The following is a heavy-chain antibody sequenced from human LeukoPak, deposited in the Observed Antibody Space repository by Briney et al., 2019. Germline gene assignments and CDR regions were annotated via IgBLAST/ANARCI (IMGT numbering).Heavy chain of an antibody. Sequence: SVKVSCKASGGTFSSYAISWVRQAPGQGLEWMGGIIPIFGTANYAQKFQGRVTITADESTSTAYMELSSLRSEDTAVYYCARDGRDGYNSPPKYYFDYWGQGTLVTVSS. J-gene: IGHJ4*02. V-gene: IGHV1-69*01. CDR1: GGTFSSYA. CDR3: ARDGRDGYNSPPKYYFDY. D-gene: IGHD5-24*01. CDR2: IIPIFGTA.